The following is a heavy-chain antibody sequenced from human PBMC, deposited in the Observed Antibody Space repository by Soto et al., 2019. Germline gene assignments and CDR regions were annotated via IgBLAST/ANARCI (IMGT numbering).Heavy chain of an antibody. CDR3: ARGSSSSWAKWFDP. CDR1: GGPFSGYY. V-gene: IGHV4-34*01. D-gene: IGHD6-13*01. Sequence: SETLSLTCAVYGGPFSGYYWSWIRQPPGKGLEWIGEINHSGSTNYNPSLKSRVTISVDTSKNQFSLKLSSVTAADTAVYYCARGSSSSWAKWFDPWGPGTLVAV. CDR2: INHSGST. J-gene: IGHJ5*02.